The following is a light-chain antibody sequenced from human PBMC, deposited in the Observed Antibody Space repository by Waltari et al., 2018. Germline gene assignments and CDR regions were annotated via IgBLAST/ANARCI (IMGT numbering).Light chain of an antibody. CDR2: DAS. J-gene: IGKJ4*01. V-gene: IGKV3-11*01. CDR1: DSISSF. CDR3: QQRHKWPLT. Sequence: EIVLTQSPATLSLSPGERATLSCRASDSISSFLAWYQQKPGQAPRLLISDASNRATGIPARFSGRGSGTDFTLTISSLEFGDLGVYYCQQRHKWPLTFGAGTKVEI.